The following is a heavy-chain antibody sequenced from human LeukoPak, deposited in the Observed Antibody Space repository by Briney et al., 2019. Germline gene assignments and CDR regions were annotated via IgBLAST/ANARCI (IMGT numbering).Heavy chain of an antibody. CDR2: ISGSGGST. D-gene: IGHD3-10*01. CDR3: ATFWGSGSYYYYYMDV. V-gene: IGHV3-23*01. Sequence: GGSLRLSCAASGFTFSSYAMSWVRQAPGKGLEWVSAISGSGGSTYYADSVKGRFTISRDNSKNTQYLQMNSLRAEDTAVYYCATFWGSGSYYYYYMDVWGKGTTVTVSS. J-gene: IGHJ6*03. CDR1: GFTFSSYA.